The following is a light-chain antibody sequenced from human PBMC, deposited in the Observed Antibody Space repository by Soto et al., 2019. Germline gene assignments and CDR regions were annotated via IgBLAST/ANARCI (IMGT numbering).Light chain of an antibody. Sequence: QSVLTQPPSASGTPGQRVTLSCSGDYSNVGSNYVYWYQQLPGTAPKLLIYRKNQRPSGVPDRFSGSKSGTSASLAISGLQSEDEADYYCAAWDDSLSGVIFGGGTKLTVL. CDR3: AAWDDSLSGVI. V-gene: IGLV1-47*01. CDR2: RKN. J-gene: IGLJ2*01. CDR1: YSNVGSNY.